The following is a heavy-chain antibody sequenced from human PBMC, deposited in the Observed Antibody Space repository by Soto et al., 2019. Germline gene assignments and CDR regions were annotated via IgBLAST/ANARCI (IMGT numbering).Heavy chain of an antibody. CDR3: ARAVEAIPPHDY. Sequence: QVQLVESGGGVVQPGRSLRLSCAASGFTFSSYAMHWVRQAPGKGLEWVAVISYDGSNKYYADSVKGRFTISRDNSKNTLYLQRNSLRAEDTAVYYCARAVEAIPPHDYWGQGTLVTVSS. V-gene: IGHV3-30-3*01. D-gene: IGHD1-26*01. CDR2: ISYDGSNK. J-gene: IGHJ4*02. CDR1: GFTFSSYA.